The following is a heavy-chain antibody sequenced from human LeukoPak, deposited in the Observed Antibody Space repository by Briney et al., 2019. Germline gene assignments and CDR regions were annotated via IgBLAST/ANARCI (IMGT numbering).Heavy chain of an antibody. D-gene: IGHD5-12*01. Sequence: GASVKVSCKASGGTFSSYTISWVRQAPGQGLEWMGIINPSGDNTWYAQKFQGRVTMTRDMATSTDYMEVNSLRSEDTAVYYCARDNSMGDSAWWFDPWGQGTLVTVSS. CDR3: ARDNSMGDSAWWFDP. J-gene: IGHJ5*02. CDR2: INPSGDNT. V-gene: IGHV1-46*01. CDR1: GGTFSSYT.